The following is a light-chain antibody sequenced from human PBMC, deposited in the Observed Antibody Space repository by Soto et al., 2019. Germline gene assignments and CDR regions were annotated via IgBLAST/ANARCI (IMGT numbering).Light chain of an antibody. CDR2: GNS. Sequence: QPVLTQPPSVSGAPGQRVTISCTGSSSNIGAGYDVHWYQQLPGTAPKLLIYGNSNRPSGVPDRFSGSKSGTSASLAITGLQAEDEADYYCQSYDSSLSYVFGIGTKVTVL. V-gene: IGLV1-40*01. CDR1: SSNIGAGYD. CDR3: QSYDSSLSYV. J-gene: IGLJ1*01.